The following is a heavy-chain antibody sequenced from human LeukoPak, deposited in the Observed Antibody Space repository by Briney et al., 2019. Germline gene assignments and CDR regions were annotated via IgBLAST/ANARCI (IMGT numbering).Heavy chain of an antibody. CDR1: GGSISSGGYS. V-gene: IGHV4-30-2*01. Sequence: PSQTLSLTCAVSGGSISSGGYSWSWIRQPPGKGLEWIGYIYHSGSTYYNPSLKSRVTISVDTSKNQFSLKLSSVTAADTAVYYCARARIAAAGIWGQGTLVTVSS. J-gene: IGHJ4*02. CDR2: IYHSGST. D-gene: IGHD6-13*01. CDR3: ARARIAAAGI.